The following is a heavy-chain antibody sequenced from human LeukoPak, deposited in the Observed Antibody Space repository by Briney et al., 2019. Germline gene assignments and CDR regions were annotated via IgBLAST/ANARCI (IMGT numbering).Heavy chain of an antibody. CDR1: GYTFTGYY. CDR2: INPNSGGT. J-gene: IGHJ4*02. CDR3: ARWCCTNGVCYADY. V-gene: IGHV1-2*06. Sequence: GASVKVSCKASGYTFTGYYMHWVRQAPGQGLEWMGRINPNSGGTNYAQKFQGRVTMTRDTSISTAYMELSRLRSDDTAVYYCARWCCTNGVCYADYWGQGTLVTVSS. D-gene: IGHD2-8*01.